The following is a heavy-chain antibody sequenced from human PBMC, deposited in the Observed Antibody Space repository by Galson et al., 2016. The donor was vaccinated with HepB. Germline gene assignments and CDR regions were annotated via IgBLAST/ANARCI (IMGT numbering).Heavy chain of an antibody. CDR2: ISSDGSKK. D-gene: IGHD2-21*02. V-gene: IGHV3-30*18. CDR1: GFNFKNYG. Sequence: SLRLSCAGSGFNFKNYGMHWVRQAPGKGLEWVAVISSDGSKKYFSDSVKGRFTVSRDNSKNTVFLQMDSLRAEDTAVYYCAKDAILGCGVDCYVHYWGQGTLVTVSS. CDR3: AKDAILGCGVDCYVHY. J-gene: IGHJ4*02.